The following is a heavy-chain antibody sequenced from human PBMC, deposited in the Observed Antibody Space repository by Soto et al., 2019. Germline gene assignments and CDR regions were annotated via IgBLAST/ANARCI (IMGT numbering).Heavy chain of an antibody. D-gene: IGHD3-3*01. CDR3: ARGGSGRPKAQRKNFGVVPSPNYYYGMDV. CDR1: GGTFSSYA. Sequence: GASVKVSCKASGGTFSSYAISWVRQAPGQGLEWMGGIIPIFGTANYAQKFQGRVTITADESTSTAYMELSSLRSEDTAVYYCARGGSGRPKAQRKNFGVVPSPNYYYGMDVWGQGTTVTVSS. CDR2: IIPIFGTA. V-gene: IGHV1-69*13. J-gene: IGHJ6*02.